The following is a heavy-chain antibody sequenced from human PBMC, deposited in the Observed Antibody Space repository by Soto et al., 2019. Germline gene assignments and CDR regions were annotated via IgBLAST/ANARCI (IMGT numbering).Heavy chain of an antibody. CDR3: ERLSRNSGYDSPDY. D-gene: IGHD5-12*01. V-gene: IGHV3-53*01. CDR2: IYSGGSP. CDR1: GFTVYNNY. J-gene: IGHJ4*02. Sequence: EVQLVESGGGLIQPGGSLRLSCAASGFTVYNNYMTWVRQAPGKGREFVSLIYSGGSPYYADSVKGRFTISRDISKNTLYLQMNSLRDEDTAVYYCERLSRNSGYDSPDYWGQGTLVTVSS.